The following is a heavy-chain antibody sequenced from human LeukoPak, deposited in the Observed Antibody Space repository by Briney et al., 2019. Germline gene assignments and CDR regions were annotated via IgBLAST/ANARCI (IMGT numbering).Heavy chain of an antibody. CDR1: GFTFGDYA. CDR3: TRGHSHDYEYYFGY. V-gene: IGHV3-49*04. CDR2: IRTKAYGATT. J-gene: IGHJ4*02. Sequence: PGGSLRLSCTASGFTFGDYAMSWVRQAPGKGLEWVGFIRTKAYGATTEYAASVKGRFTISRDDSKSIAYLQMNSLKTEDTAVYYCTRGHSHDYEYYFGYWGQGTLVTVSS. D-gene: IGHD4/OR15-4a*01.